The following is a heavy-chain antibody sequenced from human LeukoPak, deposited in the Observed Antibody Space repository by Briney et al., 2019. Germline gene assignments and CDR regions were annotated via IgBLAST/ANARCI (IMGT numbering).Heavy chain of an antibody. V-gene: IGHV3-23*01. CDR2: ISGSGGST. CDR3: AKDLTWDTAMETFDY. Sequence: GGSLRLSCAASGFTFSSYAMSWVRQAPGKGLGWVSAISGSGGSTYYADSVKGRFTISRDNSKNTLYLKMNSLRAEDTAVYYCAKDLTWDTAMETFDYWGQGTLVTVSS. J-gene: IGHJ4*02. CDR1: GFTFSSYA. D-gene: IGHD5-18*01.